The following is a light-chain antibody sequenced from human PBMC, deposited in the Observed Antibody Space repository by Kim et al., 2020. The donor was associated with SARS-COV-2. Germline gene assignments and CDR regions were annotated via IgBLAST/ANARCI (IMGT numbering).Light chain of an antibody. CDR3: QQGYST. CDR2: AAS. V-gene: IGKV1-39*01. Sequence: DIQMTQSPSSLSASVGDRVTITCRASQSISTYLNWYQQRPGKAPTLLIYAASSLPSGVPSRFSGSGSGTDFTLTISSLQPEDFATYSCQQGYSTFGQGPKLEI. J-gene: IGKJ2*01. CDR1: QSISTY.